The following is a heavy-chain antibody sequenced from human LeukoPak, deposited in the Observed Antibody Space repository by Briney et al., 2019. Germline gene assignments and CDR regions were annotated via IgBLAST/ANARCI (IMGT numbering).Heavy chain of an antibody. CDR1: GYSFPSYW. CDR2: IYPSDSDT. J-gene: IGHJ4*02. CDR3: ARRVKLSSGTHQLDY. Sequence: GESLKISCKASGYSFPSYWIGWVRQMPGNGLEWMGIIYPSDSDTRYSPSFQGQVTISADKSISTAYLQWSSLKASDTAIYYCARRVKLSSGTHQLDYWGQGTLVTVSS. V-gene: IGHV5-51*01. D-gene: IGHD3-10*01.